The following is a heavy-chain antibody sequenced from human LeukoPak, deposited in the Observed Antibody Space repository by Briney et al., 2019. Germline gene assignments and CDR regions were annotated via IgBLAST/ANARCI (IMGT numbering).Heavy chain of an antibody. CDR1: GGSISSYY. Sequence: PSETLSLTCTVSGGSISSYYWSWIRQPPGKGLEWIGYIYYSGSTYYNPSLKSRVTISVDTSKNQFSLKLSSVTAADTAVYYCARYDSSTNFDYWGQGTLVTVSS. D-gene: IGHD3-22*01. V-gene: IGHV4-59*06. CDR2: IYYSGST. CDR3: ARYDSSTNFDY. J-gene: IGHJ4*02.